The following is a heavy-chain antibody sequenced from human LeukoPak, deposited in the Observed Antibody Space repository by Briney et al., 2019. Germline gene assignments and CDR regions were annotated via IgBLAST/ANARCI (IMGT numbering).Heavy chain of an antibody. V-gene: IGHV3-48*02. J-gene: IGHJ4*02. Sequence: WGSLRLSCAVSGVSLSSYSMNWGRHAPPKGQELVSYVSSTSSTIYYSHSVKGRFTISRDNAKNSLYLQMNSLRDEDTAVYYCARDYSSSEGKDYWGQGTLVTVSS. D-gene: IGHD6-6*01. CDR2: VSSTSSTI. CDR3: ARDYSSSEGKDY. CDR1: GVSLSSYS.